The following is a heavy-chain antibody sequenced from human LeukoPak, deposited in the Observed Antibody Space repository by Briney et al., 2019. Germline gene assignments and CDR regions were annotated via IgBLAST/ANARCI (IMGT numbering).Heavy chain of an antibody. V-gene: IGHV4-61*02. D-gene: IGHD3-10*01. J-gene: IGHJ5*02. CDR2: IYTSGST. Sequence: SQTLSLTCTVSGGSISSGSSYWSWIRQPAGKGLEWIGRIYTSGSTNYNPSLKSRVTISVDTSKNQFSLKLSSVTAADTAVYYCAREPLLWFGERRRAFDPWGQGTLVTVSS. CDR3: AREPLLWFGERRRAFDP. CDR1: GGSISSGSSY.